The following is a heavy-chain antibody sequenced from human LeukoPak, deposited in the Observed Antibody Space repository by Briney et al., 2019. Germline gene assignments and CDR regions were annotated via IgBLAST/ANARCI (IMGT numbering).Heavy chain of an antibody. Sequence: GGSLRLSCAASGFTFSSYGMHWVRQAPGKGLEWVAVISYDGSNKYYADPVKGRFTISRDNSKNTLYLQMNSLRAEDTAVYYCAKSPNLHGLRQMLDYWGQGTLVTVSS. CDR1: GFTFSSYG. V-gene: IGHV3-30*18. D-gene: IGHD4-17*01. J-gene: IGHJ4*02. CDR3: AKSPNLHGLRQMLDY. CDR2: ISYDGSNK.